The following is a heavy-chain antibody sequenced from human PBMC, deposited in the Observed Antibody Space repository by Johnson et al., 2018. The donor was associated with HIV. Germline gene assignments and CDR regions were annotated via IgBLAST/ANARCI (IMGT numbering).Heavy chain of an antibody. D-gene: IGHD6-19*01. CDR2: INWDGGVT. CDR1: GFTFSDHS. V-gene: IGHV3-74*01. CDR3: ARGGPIAVETTGAFDI. Sequence: EQLVESGGGLVQPGGSLRLSCGASGFTFSDHSLQWVRQAPGTGLEWVSGINWDGGVTGYADSLKGRFTISRDNARNSLYLQMNSLRAEDTAVYYCARGGPIAVETTGAFDIWGQGTMVTVSS. J-gene: IGHJ3*02.